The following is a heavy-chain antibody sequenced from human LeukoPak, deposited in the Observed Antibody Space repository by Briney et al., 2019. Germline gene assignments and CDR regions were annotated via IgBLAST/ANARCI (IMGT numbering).Heavy chain of an antibody. Sequence: GGSPRLSCAASGFTFSSYSMNWVRQAPGKGLEWVSSISSSSSYIFYADSVKGRVTTSRDNAKNSLYLQMNSLRAEDTAVYYCAREETLAAAGNYYFDYWGQGTLVTVSS. CDR1: GFTFSSYS. J-gene: IGHJ4*02. CDR3: AREETLAAAGNYYFDY. D-gene: IGHD6-13*01. V-gene: IGHV3-21*01. CDR2: ISSSSSYI.